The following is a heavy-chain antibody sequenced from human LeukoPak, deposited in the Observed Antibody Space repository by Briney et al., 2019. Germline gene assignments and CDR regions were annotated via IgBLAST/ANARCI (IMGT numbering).Heavy chain of an antibody. J-gene: IGHJ4*02. Sequence: ASVKVSCKASGYTFTSYDINWVRQATGQGLEWMGWMNPNSGNTGYAQKFQGRVTMTRNTSISTAYMELSSLRSEDTAVYYCARGISLDGSGSYYSDVGQYWGQGTLVTVSS. CDR2: MNPNSGNT. CDR3: ARGISLDGSGSYYSDVGQY. D-gene: IGHD3-10*01. CDR1: GYTFTSYD. V-gene: IGHV1-8*01.